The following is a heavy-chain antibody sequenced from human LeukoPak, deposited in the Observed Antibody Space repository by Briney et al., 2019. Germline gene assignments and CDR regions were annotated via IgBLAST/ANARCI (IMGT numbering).Heavy chain of an antibody. V-gene: IGHV3-64*01. CDR3: ARGPFTSRAAYSDY. CDR1: GFTFSSNA. Sequence: GGSLRLSCTASGFTFSSNAMHWVRQAPGKGLEYVSAISSNGGSTYYANSVKGRFTISRDNSKNTLYLQMGSLRAEDMAVYYCARGPFTSRAAYSDYWGQGTLVTVSS. D-gene: IGHD3-16*01. J-gene: IGHJ4*02. CDR2: ISSNGGST.